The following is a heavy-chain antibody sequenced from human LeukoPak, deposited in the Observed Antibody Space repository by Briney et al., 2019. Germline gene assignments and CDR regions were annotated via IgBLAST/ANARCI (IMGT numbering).Heavy chain of an antibody. D-gene: IGHD1-14*01. CDR1: GYTFTGGY. V-gene: IGHV1-2*06. CDR2: INPNSGGT. Sequence: ASVKVSCKASGYTFTGGYMHWVRQGTGQGLELMGRINPNSGGTNYAQKFQGRVTMTRDTSISTAYMELSRLRSDDTAVYYCARALGSRNAFDIWGQGTMVTVSS. CDR3: ARALGSRNAFDI. J-gene: IGHJ3*02.